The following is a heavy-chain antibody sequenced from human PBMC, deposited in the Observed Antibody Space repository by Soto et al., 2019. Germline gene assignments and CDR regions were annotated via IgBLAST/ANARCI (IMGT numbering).Heavy chain of an antibody. D-gene: IGHD6-13*01. CDR2: INPNSGGT. CDR1: GFTFSSYY. V-gene: IGHV1-2*02. Sequence: ASVTVSCQASGFTFSSYYIYWVRQAPGQGLEWIGWINPNSGGTNNAQKFQGRVTMTRDTSTSTVYMELSALIPDDTAVYYCARSLLDEYSSSWRSAYYGMDVWGQGTTVTVS. CDR3: ARSLLDEYSSSWRSAYYGMDV. J-gene: IGHJ6*02.